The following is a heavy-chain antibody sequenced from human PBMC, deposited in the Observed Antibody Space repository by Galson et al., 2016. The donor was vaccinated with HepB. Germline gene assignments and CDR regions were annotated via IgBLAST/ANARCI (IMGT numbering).Heavy chain of an antibody. Sequence: SVKVSCKASGYTFTSYGISWVRQAPGQGLEWMGWISAYNGNTYYAQRLQGRVTMTTDTSTSTAYMELRSLRSDDTAVYYCATSTSGWVNWFAPWGQGTLVTLSS. V-gene: IGHV1-18*01. D-gene: IGHD6-19*01. CDR3: ATSTSGWVNWFAP. J-gene: IGHJ5*02. CDR1: GYTFTSYG. CDR2: ISAYNGNT.